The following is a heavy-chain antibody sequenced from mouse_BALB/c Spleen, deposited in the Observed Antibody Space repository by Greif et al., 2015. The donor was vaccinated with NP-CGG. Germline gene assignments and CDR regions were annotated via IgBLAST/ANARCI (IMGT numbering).Heavy chain of an antibody. CDR1: GFTFSSYG. Sequence: EVNVVESGGDLVKPGGSLKLSCAASGFTFSSYGMSWVRQTPDKRLEWVATISSGGSYTYYPDGVKGRFTISRDNAKNTLYLQMSSLKSEDTAMYYCARQDGYYFDCWGQGTTLTVSS. V-gene: IGHV5-6*01. J-gene: IGHJ2*01. CDR2: ISSGGSYT. CDR3: ARQDGYYFDC. D-gene: IGHD2-3*01.